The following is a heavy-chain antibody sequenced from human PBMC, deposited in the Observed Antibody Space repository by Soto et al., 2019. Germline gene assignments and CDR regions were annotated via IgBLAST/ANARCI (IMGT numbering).Heavy chain of an antibody. CDR1: GGSFSGYY. Sequence: PSETLSLTCTVYGGSFSGYYWSWIRQPPGKGLEWIGEINHSGSTNYNPSLKSRVTISVDTSKNQFSLKLSSVTAADTAVYYCARDPAYCSSTSCPYYYYGMDVWGQGTTVTVSS. J-gene: IGHJ6*02. D-gene: IGHD2-2*01. CDR3: ARDPAYCSSTSCPYYYYGMDV. CDR2: INHSGST. V-gene: IGHV4-34*01.